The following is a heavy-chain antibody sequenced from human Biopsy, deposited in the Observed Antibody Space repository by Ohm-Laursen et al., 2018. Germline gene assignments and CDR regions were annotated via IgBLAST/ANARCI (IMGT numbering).Heavy chain of an antibody. CDR2: IYYSGST. Sequence: SETLSLTCTVSGGSISRDYWRWIRQTPGQGLEWIGYIYYSGSTNYNPSLKSRVTISVDTSKNQFSLRLNSVTAADTAVYYCARATNSTGWPYYYFYGMDVWGQGTTVTVSS. CDR1: GGSISRDY. D-gene: IGHD2/OR15-2a*01. V-gene: IGHV4-59*01. J-gene: IGHJ6*02. CDR3: ARATNSTGWPYYYFYGMDV.